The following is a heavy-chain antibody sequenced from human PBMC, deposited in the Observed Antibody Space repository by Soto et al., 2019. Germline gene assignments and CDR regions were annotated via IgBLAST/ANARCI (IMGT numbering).Heavy chain of an antibody. D-gene: IGHD3-22*01. J-gene: IGHJ3*02. Sequence: LRLSCAASGFTVSSNYMSWVRQAPGKGLEWVSVIYSGGSTYYADSVKGRFTISRDNSKNTLYLQMNSLRAEDTAVYYCARDGGYYYDSSGYYPNDAFDIWGQGTMVTVSS. CDR3: ARDGGYYYDSSGYYPNDAFDI. CDR1: GFTVSSNY. CDR2: IYSGGST. V-gene: IGHV3-66*01.